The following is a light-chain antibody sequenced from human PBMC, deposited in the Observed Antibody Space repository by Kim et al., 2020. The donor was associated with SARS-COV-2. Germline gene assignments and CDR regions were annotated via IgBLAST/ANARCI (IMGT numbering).Light chain of an antibody. CDR2: GAS. V-gene: IGKV3D-15*01. CDR3: QQYYNWPPFT. J-gene: IGKJ3*01. CDR1: QSVSSK. Sequence: SPGERATRSCRASQSVSSKLAWYQQTPGQAPRLLIYGASTRATGIPARFSGSGSGTEFTLTISSLQSEDFAVYYCQQYYNWPPFTFGPGTKVDIK.